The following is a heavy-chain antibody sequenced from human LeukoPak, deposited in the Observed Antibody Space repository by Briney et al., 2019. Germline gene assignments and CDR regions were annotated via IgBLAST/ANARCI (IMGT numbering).Heavy chain of an antibody. D-gene: IGHD2-15*01. CDR1: GFTFTKYG. J-gene: IGHJ4*02. CDR2: IASDGNYK. CDR3: AKDYSTWGFDY. V-gene: IGHV3-30*02. Sequence: PGGSLRLPCAASGFTFTKYGMHWGRQAPGKGLEWVAYIASDGNYKDYGDSVKGRFTVSRDNSKNTLYLQMDSLRAEDTAVYYCAKDYSTWGFDYWGQGTLVTVSS.